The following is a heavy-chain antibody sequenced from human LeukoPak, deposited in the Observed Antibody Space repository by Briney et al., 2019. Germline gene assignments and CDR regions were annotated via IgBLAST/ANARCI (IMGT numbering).Heavy chain of an antibody. CDR1: GFTLSSHW. D-gene: IGHD1-26*01. CDR3: ARGGELLRPADY. J-gene: IGHJ4*02. CDR2: MNQDGSEK. Sequence: GGSLRLSCAASGFTLSSHWMSWVRQAPGKGLEWVANMNQDGSEKYYVDSVKGRFTISRDNAKNTLYLQMNNLRAEDTAVYYCARGGELLRPADYWGQGTLVTVSS. V-gene: IGHV3-7*01.